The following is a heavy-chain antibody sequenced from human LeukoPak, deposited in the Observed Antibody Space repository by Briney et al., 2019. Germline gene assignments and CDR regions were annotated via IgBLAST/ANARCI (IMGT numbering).Heavy chain of an antibody. CDR2: IIPIFGTA. J-gene: IGHJ6*02. Sequence: ASVKVSCKVSGGTSSSYAISWVRQAPGQGLEWMGGIIPIFGTANYAQKFQGRVTITADESTSTAYMELSSLRSEDTAVYYCARGMIVEHRYYYYGMDVWGQGTTVTVSS. V-gene: IGHV1-69*13. CDR3: ARGMIVEHRYYYYGMDV. D-gene: IGHD3-22*01. CDR1: GGTSSSYA.